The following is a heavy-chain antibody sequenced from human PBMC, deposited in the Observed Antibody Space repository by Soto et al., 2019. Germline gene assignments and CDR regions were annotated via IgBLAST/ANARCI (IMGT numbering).Heavy chain of an antibody. CDR2: IKSKTDGGTT. Sequence: EVQLVESGGGLVKPGGSLRLSCAASGFTFSNAWMSWVRQAPGKGLDWVGRIKSKTDGGTTDYAAPVKGRFTISKDDSKNTLYLQMNSLNTEDTAVYYCTTDTSTIFGVVIIIDYWGQGTMVTVSS. V-gene: IGHV3-15*01. D-gene: IGHD3-3*01. J-gene: IGHJ4*02. CDR3: TTDTSTIFGVVIIIDY. CDR1: GFTFSNAW.